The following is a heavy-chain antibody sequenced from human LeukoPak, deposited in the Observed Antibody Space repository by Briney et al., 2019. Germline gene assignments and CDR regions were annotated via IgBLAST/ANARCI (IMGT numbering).Heavy chain of an antibody. J-gene: IGHJ4*02. CDR2: IYYSGST. Sequence: PSETLSLTCTVSGGSISTYYWGCIRQPPGKGLEWIGSIYYSGSTYYNPSLKSRVTISVDTSKNQFSLKLSSVTAADTAVYYCASPLGYCSSTSCPPLDWGQGTLVTVSS. V-gene: IGHV4-39*01. CDR3: ASPLGYCSSTSCPPLD. D-gene: IGHD2-2*01. CDR1: GGSISTYY.